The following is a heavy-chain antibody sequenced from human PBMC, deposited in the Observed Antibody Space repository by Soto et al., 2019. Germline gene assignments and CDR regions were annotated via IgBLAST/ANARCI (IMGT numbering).Heavy chain of an antibody. CDR3: ARDLRYYGSGSDFDI. CDR1: GGSISSRGYY. V-gene: IGHV4-31*03. D-gene: IGHD3-10*01. CDR2: IYYSGST. J-gene: IGHJ3*02. Sequence: SETLSLTCTVSGGSISSRGYYCIWIGQHPGKGLEWIGYIYYSGSTYYNPSLKSRVTISVDTSKNQSSLKLSSVTAADTAVYYCARDLRYYGSGSDFDIWGQGTMVT.